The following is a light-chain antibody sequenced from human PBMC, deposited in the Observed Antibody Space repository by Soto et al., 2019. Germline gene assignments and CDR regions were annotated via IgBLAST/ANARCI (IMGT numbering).Light chain of an antibody. CDR1: QSVGSY. Sequence: EIVLTQSPATLSLSPGERATLSCRASQSVGSYLAWYQQKPGQAPRLLIYDASNRATDIPARFSGSGSGTDFTLTISSLEPADFAIYYCQQRSSWPPITFGQGTRLEI. CDR2: DAS. V-gene: IGKV3-11*01. CDR3: QQRSSWPPIT. J-gene: IGKJ5*01.